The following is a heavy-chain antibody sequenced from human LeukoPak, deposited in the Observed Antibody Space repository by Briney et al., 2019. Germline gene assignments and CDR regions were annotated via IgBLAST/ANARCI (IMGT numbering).Heavy chain of an antibody. D-gene: IGHD3-22*01. J-gene: IGHJ4*02. Sequence: QAGGSLRLSCAASGFTFGNYAMNWVRQAPGKGLEWVSAISGSGDLTYYADSVKGRFTISRDNAKNSLYLQMNSLRAEDTALYYCARAAESTYYYDSSGYTAPPYFDYWGQGTLVTVSS. V-gene: IGHV3-23*01. CDR1: GFTFGNYA. CDR2: ISGSGDLT. CDR3: ARAAESTYYYDSSGYTAPPYFDY.